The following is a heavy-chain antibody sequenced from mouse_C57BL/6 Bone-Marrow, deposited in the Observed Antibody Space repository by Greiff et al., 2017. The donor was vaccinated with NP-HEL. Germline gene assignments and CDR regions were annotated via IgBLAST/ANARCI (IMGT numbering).Heavy chain of an antibody. D-gene: IGHD2-3*01. CDR1: GFTFSDYG. V-gene: IGHV5-15*01. J-gene: IGHJ2*01. CDR3: AKGGDDGSRGPHYFDY. Sequence: EVKLVESGGGLVQPGGSLKLSCAASGFTFSDYGMAWVRQAPRKGPEWVAFISNLAYSIYYADTVTGRFTISRENAKNTLYLEMSSLRSEDTAMYYGAKGGDDGSRGPHYFDYWGQGTTLTVSS. CDR2: ISNLAYSI.